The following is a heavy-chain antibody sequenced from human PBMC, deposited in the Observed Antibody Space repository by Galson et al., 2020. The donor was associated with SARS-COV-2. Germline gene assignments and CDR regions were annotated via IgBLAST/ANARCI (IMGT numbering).Heavy chain of an antibody. CDR1: GFNFNSYA. D-gene: IGHD3-3*01. Sequence: GESLKISCKVSGFNFNSYAMTWVRQAPGRGLEWVSVISGSGGHAYYADSVKGRFTISRDNPKNTVYLQMNSLRAEDTAVYYCAKTSPPSITIFGVAPDYWVQGTLVTVSS. CDR3: AKTSPPSITIFGVAPDY. V-gene: IGHV3-23*01. CDR2: ISGSGGHA. J-gene: IGHJ4*02.